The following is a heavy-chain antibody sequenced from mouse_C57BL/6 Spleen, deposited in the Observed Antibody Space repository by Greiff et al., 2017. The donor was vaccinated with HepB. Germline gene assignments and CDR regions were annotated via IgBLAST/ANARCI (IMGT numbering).Heavy chain of an antibody. CDR1: GFTFSDYG. J-gene: IGHJ3*01. CDR2: ISSGSSTI. D-gene: IGHD3-2*02. V-gene: IGHV5-17*01. Sequence: EVKLQESGGGLVKPGGSLKLSCAASGFTFSDYGMHWVRQAPEKGLEWVAYISSGSSTIYYADTVKGRFTISRDNAKNTLFLQMTSLRSEDTAMYYCARTAQATWAWFACWGQGTLVTVSA. CDR3: ARTAQATWAWFAC.